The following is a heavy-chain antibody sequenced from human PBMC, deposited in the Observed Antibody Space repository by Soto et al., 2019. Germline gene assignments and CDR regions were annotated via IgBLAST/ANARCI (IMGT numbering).Heavy chain of an antibody. V-gene: IGHV1-2*04. CDR3: ARGGSDILTDDAFDI. D-gene: IGHD3-9*01. CDR1: GYTFTGYY. Sequence: QVPLVQSGAEVKKPGASVKVSCKASGYTFTGYYMHWVRQAPGQGLEWMGWINPNSGGTNYAQKFQGWVTMTRDTSISTTYMELCSLRSDDTAVYYCARGGSDILTDDAFDIWGQGTMVTVSS. CDR2: INPNSGGT. J-gene: IGHJ3*02.